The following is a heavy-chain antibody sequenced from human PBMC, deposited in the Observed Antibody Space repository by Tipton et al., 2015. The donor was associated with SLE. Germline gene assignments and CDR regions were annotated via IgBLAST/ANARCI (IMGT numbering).Heavy chain of an antibody. J-gene: IGHJ4*02. V-gene: IGHV4-31*03. CDR1: GGSISSGDYY. Sequence: TLSLTCSVSGGSISSGDYYWTWIRQHPGKGREWIGYIYDSARAYYSPSPKSRVTMSIDTSKNQFSLKLTSVTAADSAVYYCARGDSYGYGNFDSWGQGTLVTVSS. CDR2: IYDSARA. CDR3: ARGDSYGYGNFDS. D-gene: IGHD5-18*01.